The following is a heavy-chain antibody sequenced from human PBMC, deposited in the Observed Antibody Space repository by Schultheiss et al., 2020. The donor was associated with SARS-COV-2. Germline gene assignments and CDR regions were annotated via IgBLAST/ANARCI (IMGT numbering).Heavy chain of an antibody. D-gene: IGHD2-21*02. CDR1: GGSISSGSYY. CDR3: AHIVVVTAPRYYFDY. J-gene: IGHJ4*02. Sequence: SETLSLTCTVSGGSISSGSYYWSWIRQPAGKGLEWIGRIYTSGSTNYNPSLKSRVTISVDTSKNQFSLRLSSVAAADTAVYYCAHIVVVTAPRYYFDYWGQGTLVTVSS. V-gene: IGHV4-61*02. CDR2: IYTSGST.